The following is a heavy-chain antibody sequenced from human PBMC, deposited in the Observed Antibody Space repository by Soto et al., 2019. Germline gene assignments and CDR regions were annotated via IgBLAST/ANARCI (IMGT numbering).Heavy chain of an antibody. CDR1: GGTFSSYA. Sequence: SVKVSCKASGGTFSSYAISWVRQAPGQGLEWMGGIIPIFGTANYAQKFQGRVTITADESTSTAYMELSSLRSEDTAVYYCTWENYYDSSGYPPAWGQGTLVTVS. V-gene: IGHV1-69*13. CDR3: TWENYYDSSGYPPA. CDR2: IIPIFGTA. D-gene: IGHD3-22*01. J-gene: IGHJ5*02.